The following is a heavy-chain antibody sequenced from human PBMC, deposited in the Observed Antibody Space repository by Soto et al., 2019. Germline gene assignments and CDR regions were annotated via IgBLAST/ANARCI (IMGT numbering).Heavy chain of an antibody. CDR2: ISYDGSNK. CDR1: GFTFSSYG. V-gene: IGHV3-30*18. CDR3: AKEGAAHVGRDY. D-gene: IGHD3-10*01. Sequence: GGSLRLSCAASGFTFSSYGMHWVRQAPGKGLEWVAVISYDGSNKYYADSVKGRFTISRDNSKNTLYLQMNSLRAEDTAVYYCAKEGAAHVGRDYWGQGTLVTVSS. J-gene: IGHJ4*02.